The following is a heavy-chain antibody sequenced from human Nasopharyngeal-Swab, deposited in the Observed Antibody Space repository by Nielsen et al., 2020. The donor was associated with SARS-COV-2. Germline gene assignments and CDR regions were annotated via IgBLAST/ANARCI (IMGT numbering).Heavy chain of an antibody. Sequence: WISQPPGKGLEWVSYISSSGSTIYYADSVKGRFTISRDNAKNSLYLQMNSLRAEDTAVYYCARASVPAAIGVFGFDYWGQGTLVTVSS. D-gene: IGHD2-2*01. CDR2: ISSSGSTI. CDR3: ARASVPAAIGVFGFDY. J-gene: IGHJ4*02. V-gene: IGHV3-48*03.